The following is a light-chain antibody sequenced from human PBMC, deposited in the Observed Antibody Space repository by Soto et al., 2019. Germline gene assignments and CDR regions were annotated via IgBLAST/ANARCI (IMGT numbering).Light chain of an antibody. CDR1: QGISRY. CDR3: QQRSNWPPT. V-gene: IGKV1-8*01. CDR2: AAS. J-gene: IGKJ5*01. Sequence: IRMTQSQSSLSASTGARVTITGRASQGISRYLAWYQQKPGKAPKLLIYAASTLQSGVPSRFSGRGSGTDFTLTISSLEPEDFAVYYCQQRSNWPPTFGQGTRLEIK.